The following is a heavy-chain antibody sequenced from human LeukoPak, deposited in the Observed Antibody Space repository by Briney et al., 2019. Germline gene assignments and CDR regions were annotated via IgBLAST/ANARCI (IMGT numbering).Heavy chain of an antibody. V-gene: IGHV3-23*01. CDR3: ARVAAGYSVNYFDY. CDR2: ISGDGDST. J-gene: IGHJ4*02. Sequence: GGSLRLSCAASGFTFRNYAMNWVRQAPGKGLEWVSTISGDGDSTYYADSVKGRFTISRDNVENSLYLQMNSLRDEDTAVYYCARVAAGYSVNYFDYWGQGTLVTVSS. CDR1: GFTFRNYA. D-gene: IGHD4-23*01.